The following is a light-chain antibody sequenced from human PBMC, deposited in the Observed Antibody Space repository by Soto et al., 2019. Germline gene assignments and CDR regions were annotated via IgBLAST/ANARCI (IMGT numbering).Light chain of an antibody. CDR3: SSYTTSTTPWV. Sequence: QSALTQPASVSGSPGQSITISCTGTSSDVGGYNYVSWYQQHPGKAPKLMIYEVSNRPSGVSNRFSGSKSGNTASLTISGLQAEDEAYYHCSSYTTSTTPWVFGGGTQLTVL. CDR2: EVS. CDR1: SSDVGGYNY. J-gene: IGLJ3*02. V-gene: IGLV2-14*01.